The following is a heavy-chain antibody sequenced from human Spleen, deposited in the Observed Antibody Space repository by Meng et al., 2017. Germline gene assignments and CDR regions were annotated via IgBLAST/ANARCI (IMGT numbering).Heavy chain of an antibody. V-gene: IGHV4-61*01. J-gene: IGHJ5*02. CDR2: IYDSGST. CDR1: GGSVSSRSYY. Sequence: QVQVQGSGPGLVKPSETLSLPCTVTGGSVSSRSYYWSWIRQPPGKGLEYIGYIYDSGSTNYNPSLKSRVIISVDTSKNQFSLKLNSVTAADTAVYYCARWVVPSTITTGGFDPWGQGTLVTVSS. CDR3: ARWVVPSTITTGGFDP. D-gene: IGHD2-2*01.